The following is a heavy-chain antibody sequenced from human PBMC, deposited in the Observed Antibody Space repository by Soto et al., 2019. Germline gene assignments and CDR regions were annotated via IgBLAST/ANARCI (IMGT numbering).Heavy chain of an antibody. J-gene: IGHJ5*02. Sequence: GSLRLSCAASGFNFSNHWMHWVRQRPAEGLVWVSRITSDGKSKAYAESVKGRFAISRDNAKNTLYLQMNGLTAEDTAVYYRARELGDWPLNWFDPWGQGTLVTVS. D-gene: IGHD2-21*02. V-gene: IGHV3-74*01. CDR1: GFNFSNHW. CDR3: ARELGDWPLNWFDP. CDR2: ITSDGKSK.